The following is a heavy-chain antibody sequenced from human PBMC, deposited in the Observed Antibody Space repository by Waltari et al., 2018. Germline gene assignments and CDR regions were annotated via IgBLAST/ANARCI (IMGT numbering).Heavy chain of an antibody. CDR1: GFTFSSYS. CDR2: STSSSMYI. D-gene: IGHD3-10*01. Sequence: EVQLVESGGGLVKPGGSLRLSCAASGFTFSSYSMNWVRQAPGKGLEWVSCSTSSSMYIYYTDAVKGRFTISRDNAKNSLYLQMNSLRAEDTAVYYCARDPLHYYGSGSLYYFDYWGQGTLVTVSS. CDR3: ARDPLHYYGSGSLYYFDY. V-gene: IGHV3-21*01. J-gene: IGHJ4*02.